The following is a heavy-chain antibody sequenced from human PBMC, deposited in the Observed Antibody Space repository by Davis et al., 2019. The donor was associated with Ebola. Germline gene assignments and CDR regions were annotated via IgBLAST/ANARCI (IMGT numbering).Heavy chain of an antibody. V-gene: IGHV4-4*08. Sequence: SETLSLTCTVSGASITTYYWSWVRQPPGKKLEWIGYIFHTGSADYSPSFKSRVTISVDTSKKQISLKLRAVTAADTAVYYCARGYIYDGDAFDIWGRGTMVAVSS. CDR2: IFHTGSA. CDR1: GASITTYY. CDR3: ARGYIYDGDAFDI. J-gene: IGHJ3*02. D-gene: IGHD5-18*01.